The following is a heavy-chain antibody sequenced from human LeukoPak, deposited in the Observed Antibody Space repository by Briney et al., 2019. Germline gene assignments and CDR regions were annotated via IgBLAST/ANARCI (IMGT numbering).Heavy chain of an antibody. CDR2: INPNSGGT. V-gene: IGHV1-2*02. D-gene: IGHD6-13*01. CDR3: ARTLRLSIAAAGMLGY. CDR1: GYTFTGYY. Sequence: GASVKVSCKASGYTFTGYYMHWVRQAPGQGLEWMGWINPNSGGTNYAQKFQGRVTMTRDTSISTAYMELSRLRSDDTAVYYCARTLRLSIAAAGMLGYWGQGTLVTVSS. J-gene: IGHJ4*02.